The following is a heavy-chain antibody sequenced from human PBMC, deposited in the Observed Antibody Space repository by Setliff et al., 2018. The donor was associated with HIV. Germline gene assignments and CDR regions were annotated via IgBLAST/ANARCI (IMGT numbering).Heavy chain of an antibody. CDR2: IKQDESEK. J-gene: IGHJ4*02. CDR1: GFTFSSYW. V-gene: IGHV3-7*03. D-gene: IGHD5-12*01. CDR3: AKDTSRVVSSINGAYFDY. Sequence: TGGSLRLSCAASGFTFSSYWMSWVRQAPGKGLEWVANIKQDESEKYYVDSVKGRFTISRDNAKNSLYLQLNSLRAEDTAVYYCAKDTSRVVSSINGAYFDYWGQGTLVTVSS.